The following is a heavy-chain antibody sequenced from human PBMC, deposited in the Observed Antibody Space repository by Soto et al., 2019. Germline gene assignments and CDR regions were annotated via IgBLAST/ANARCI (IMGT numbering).Heavy chain of an antibody. CDR2: ISASGAST. CDR3: AKAPASSSFLIDY. Sequence: GALTLSCATSGFTFRNYAMSWVRQTPGKGLEWVSGISASGASTYYADSVKGRFTISRDNSMKTLYLQLNSLRAEDTALCDCAKAPASSSFLIDYWGQGTPVTVSS. J-gene: IGHJ4*02. CDR1: GFTFRNYA. D-gene: IGHD3-3*01. V-gene: IGHV3-23*01.